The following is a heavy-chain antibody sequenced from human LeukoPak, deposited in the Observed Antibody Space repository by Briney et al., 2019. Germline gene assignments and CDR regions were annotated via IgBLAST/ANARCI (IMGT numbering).Heavy chain of an antibody. CDR1: GFTFSSYA. CDR2: ISYDGSNK. V-gene: IGHV3-30-3*01. D-gene: IGHD3-10*01. J-gene: IGHJ4*02. CDR3: ARWMRNGSGMG. Sequence: GGSLRLSCAASGFTFSSYAMHWVRQAPGKGLEWVAVISYDGSNKYYADSVKGPFTISRDNSKNTLYLQMNSLRAEDTAVYYCARWMRNGSGMGWGQGTLVTVSS.